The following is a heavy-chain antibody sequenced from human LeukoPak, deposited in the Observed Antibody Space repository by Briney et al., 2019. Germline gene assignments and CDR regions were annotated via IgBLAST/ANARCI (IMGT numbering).Heavy chain of an antibody. Sequence: SETLSLTCAVYGGSFSGYYWSWIRQPPGKGLEWIGEMNHSGYTKYNSSLKSRVTISVDTSKNQFSLKLTSVTAADTATYYCARLVGSSWYHEVLFGRDYWGQGTLVTVSS. CDR3: ARLVGSSWYHEVLFGRDY. J-gene: IGHJ4*02. V-gene: IGHV4-34*01. CDR2: MNHSGYT. CDR1: GGSFSGYY. D-gene: IGHD6-13*01.